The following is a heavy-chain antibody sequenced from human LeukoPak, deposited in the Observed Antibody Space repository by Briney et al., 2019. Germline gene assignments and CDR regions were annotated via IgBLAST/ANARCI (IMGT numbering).Heavy chain of an antibody. D-gene: IGHD4-11*01. V-gene: IGHV3-23*01. CDR3: AKALNYYSNYGSVDY. CDR2: ISGSGGST. J-gene: IGHJ4*02. CDR1: GFTFNNHA. Sequence: GGSLRLSCAASGFTFNNHAMSWVRQAPGKGLEWVSAISGSGGSTYYADSVKGRFTISRDNSKNTLYLQMNSLRAEDTAVYYCAKALNYYSNYGSVDYWGQGTLVTVSS.